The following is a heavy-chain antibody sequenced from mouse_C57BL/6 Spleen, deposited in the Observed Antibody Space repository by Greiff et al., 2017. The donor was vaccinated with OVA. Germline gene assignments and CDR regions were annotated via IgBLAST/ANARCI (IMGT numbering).Heavy chain of an antibody. CDR2: IYPGSGST. D-gene: IGHD2-2*01. CDR3: ARKDIDGYDRFAY. CDR1: GYTFTSYW. J-gene: IGHJ3*01. V-gene: IGHV1-55*01. Sequence: VQLQQPGAELVKPGASVKMSCKASGYTFTSYWITWVKQRPGQGLEWIGDIYPGSGSTNYNEKFKSKATLTVDTSSSTAYMQLSSLTSGDSAVYYCARKDIDGYDRFAYWGQGTLVTVSA.